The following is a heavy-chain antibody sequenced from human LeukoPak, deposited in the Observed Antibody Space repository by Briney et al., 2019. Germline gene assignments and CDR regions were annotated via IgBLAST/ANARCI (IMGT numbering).Heavy chain of an antibody. CDR3: VESLFYYSSGHLLATRYFDY. CDR1: GFTFRSYA. CDR2: ISSNGGTT. V-gene: IGHV3-64D*09. J-gene: IGHJ4*02. D-gene: IGHD3-22*01. Sequence: GGSLRLSCSTSGFTFRSYAMHWVRQAPGKGLEYVSAISSNGGTTYYADSVKGGFTISRDNSKNTLDLQMSSLRAEDTAVYYCVESLFYYSSGHLLATRYFDYWGQGTLVTVSS.